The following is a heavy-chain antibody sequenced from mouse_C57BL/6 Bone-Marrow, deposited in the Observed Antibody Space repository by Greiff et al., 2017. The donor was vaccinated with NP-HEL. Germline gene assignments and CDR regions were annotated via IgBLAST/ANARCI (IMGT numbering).Heavy chain of an antibody. V-gene: IGHV1-26*01. CDR1: GYTFTDYY. J-gene: IGHJ2*01. CDR2: INPNNGGT. Sequence: EVQLQQSGPELVKPGASVKISCKASGYTFTDYYMNWVKQSHGKSLEWIGDINPNNGGTSYNQKFKGKATLTVDKSSSTAYMELRSLTSEDSAVYYCASPTTAFDYWGQGTTLTVSS. CDR3: ASPTTAFDY. D-gene: IGHD1-2*01.